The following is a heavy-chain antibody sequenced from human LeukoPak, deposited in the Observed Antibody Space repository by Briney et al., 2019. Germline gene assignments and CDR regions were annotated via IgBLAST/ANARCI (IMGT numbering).Heavy chain of an antibody. D-gene: IGHD6-13*01. Sequence: GGSLRLSCAASGFTFSSYSMNWVRQAPGKGPEWVSSISSSSSYIYYADSVKGRFTISRDNAKNSLYLQMNSLRAEDTAVYYCARVPLIAAAGRWGQGTLVTVSS. V-gene: IGHV3-21*01. J-gene: IGHJ4*02. CDR3: ARVPLIAAAGR. CDR2: ISSSSSYI. CDR1: GFTFSSYS.